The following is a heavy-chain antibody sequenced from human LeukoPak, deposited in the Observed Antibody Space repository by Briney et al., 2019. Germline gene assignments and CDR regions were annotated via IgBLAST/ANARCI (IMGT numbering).Heavy chain of an antibody. CDR3: AKAGSFHYFDY. CDR2: ISGSGGST. J-gene: IGHJ4*02. D-gene: IGHD6-19*01. Sequence: GGSLRLSCAASGFTYSSYAMSWVRQAPGKGLEWVSAISGSGGSTYYADSVTGRFTISRDNSKNTLYLQMNSLRAEDTAVYYCAKAGSFHYFDYWGQGTLVTVSS. V-gene: IGHV3-23*01. CDR1: GFTYSSYA.